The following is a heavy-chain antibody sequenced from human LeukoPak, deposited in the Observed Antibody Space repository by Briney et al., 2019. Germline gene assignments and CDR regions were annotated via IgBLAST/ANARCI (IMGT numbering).Heavy chain of an antibody. CDR2: ISYDGSNK. CDR3: ARMEYYVILTGSNAFDI. J-gene: IGHJ3*02. D-gene: IGHD3-9*01. Sequence: GSSLTLSRAASGFTFSIYAVLGLRHAPGKGLEWVAVISYDGSNKYYADSVKGRFTISRDNSKNTLYLQMNSLRAEDTAVYYCARMEYYVILTGSNAFDIWGQGTMVTVSS. CDR1: GFTFSIYA. V-gene: IGHV3-30*04.